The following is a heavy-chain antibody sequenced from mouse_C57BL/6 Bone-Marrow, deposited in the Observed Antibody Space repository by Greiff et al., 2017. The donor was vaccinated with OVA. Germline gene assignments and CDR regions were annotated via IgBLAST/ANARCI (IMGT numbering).Heavy chain of an antibody. D-gene: IGHD4-1*01. CDR3: ARSFLTGTRFAY. Sequence: QVQLQQPGAELVRPGSSVKLSCKASGYTFTSYWMDWVKQRPGQGLEWIGNIYPSDSETHYNQKFKDKATLTVDKSSSTAYMQLSSLTSEDSAVYFCARSFLTGTRFAYWGQGTLVTVSA. CDR2: IYPSDSET. J-gene: IGHJ3*01. V-gene: IGHV1-61*01. CDR1: GYTFTSYW.